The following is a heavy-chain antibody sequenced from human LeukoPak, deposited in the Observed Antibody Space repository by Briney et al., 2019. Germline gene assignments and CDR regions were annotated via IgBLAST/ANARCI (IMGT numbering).Heavy chain of an antibody. Sequence: SQTLSLTCSVSGCSISSGGYYWTWIRQHAGKGLEWIGYISYSGSTSYNPSLQSRLIISADTSKNQFSLKLSSVTAADTAVYYCARDPSYFSSSYFDSWGQGTLVTVSS. CDR3: ARDPSYFSSSYFDS. J-gene: IGHJ4*02. CDR2: ISYSGST. D-gene: IGHD3-10*01. CDR1: GCSISSGGYY. V-gene: IGHV4-31*03.